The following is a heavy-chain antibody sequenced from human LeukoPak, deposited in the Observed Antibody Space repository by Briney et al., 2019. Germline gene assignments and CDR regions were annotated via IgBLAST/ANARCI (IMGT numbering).Heavy chain of an antibody. CDR2: ISYDGSSE. D-gene: IGHD4-17*01. CDR3: AKELWSYGDYGAEGLDV. J-gene: IGHJ6*02. Sequence: AGGSLRLSCAVSGFTFGNYGMHWVRQAPGKGLEWVALISYDGSSEYYAGSVKGRFTISRDNSKITVYLQMNSLKAEDTAVYYCAKELWSYGDYGAEGLDVGGQGTTVTVS. CDR1: GFTFGNYG. V-gene: IGHV3-30*18.